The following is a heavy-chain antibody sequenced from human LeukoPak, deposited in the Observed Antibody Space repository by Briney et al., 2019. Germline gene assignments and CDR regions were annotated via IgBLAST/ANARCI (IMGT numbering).Heavy chain of an antibody. V-gene: IGHV3-21*01. J-gene: IGHJ4*02. CDR2: ISSSSSYI. D-gene: IGHD6-19*01. Sequence: PGGSLRLSCAASGFTFSSYSMNWVRQAPGKGLEWVSSISSSSSYIYYADSVKGRFTISRDNAKNSLYLQMNSLRAEDTAVYYCARDRFGAVAGNFDYWGQGTLVTVSS. CDR3: ARDRFGAVAGNFDY. CDR1: GFTFSSYS.